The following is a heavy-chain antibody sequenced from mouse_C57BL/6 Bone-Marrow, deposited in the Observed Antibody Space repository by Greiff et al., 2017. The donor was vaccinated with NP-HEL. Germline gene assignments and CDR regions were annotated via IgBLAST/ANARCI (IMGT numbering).Heavy chain of an antibody. V-gene: IGHV5-6*01. Sequence: EVQVVESGGDLVKPGGSLKLSCAASGFTFSSYGMSWVRQTPDKRLEWVATISSGGSYTYYPDSVKGRFTISRDNAKNTLYLQMSSLKSEDTAMYYCARRGTTVVDYWGQGTTLTVSS. D-gene: IGHD1-1*01. CDR1: GFTFSSYG. CDR2: ISSGGSYT. J-gene: IGHJ2*01. CDR3: ARRGTTVVDY.